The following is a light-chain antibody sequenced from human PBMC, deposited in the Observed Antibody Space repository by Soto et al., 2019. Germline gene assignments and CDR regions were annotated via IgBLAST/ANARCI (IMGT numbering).Light chain of an antibody. CDR3: QQSYSTPIT. CDR2: GAP. Sequence: DIQMTRSACPLGASVGDRFTITCRASQTITTYLNWPQQKPGKAPKLLIYGAPSLQSGVPSRFSGRGSGTDFTLTISSLQPEDFATYYRQQSYSTPITFGPGTRLEIK. V-gene: IGKV1-39*01. J-gene: IGKJ5*01. CDR1: QTITTY.